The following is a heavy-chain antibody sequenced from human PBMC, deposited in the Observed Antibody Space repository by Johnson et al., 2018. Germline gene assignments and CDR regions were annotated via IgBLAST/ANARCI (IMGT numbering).Heavy chain of an antibody. J-gene: IGHJ4*02. Sequence: QVQLVQSGAEVKKPGSSVKVSCKASGGTFSSYAINWVRQAPGQGLEWMGGIIPIFGTRNYAQKFQGRVTISADKSTTTAYMELSSLSSEDTAVYYGARSPSDYVQMGNWGQGTRVTVSS. CDR3: ARSPSDYVQMGN. V-gene: IGHV1-69*06. CDR1: GGTFSSYA. D-gene: IGHD4-17*01. CDR2: IIPIFGTR.